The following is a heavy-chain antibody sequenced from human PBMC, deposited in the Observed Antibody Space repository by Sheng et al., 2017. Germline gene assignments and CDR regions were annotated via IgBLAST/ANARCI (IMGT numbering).Heavy chain of an antibody. CDR1: AFTFSSYW. CDR3: ARGYYYMDV. J-gene: IGHJ6*03. V-gene: IGHV3-74*01. Sequence: EAQLVESGGGLVQPGGSLRLSCAASAFTFSSYWMHWVRQTPGKGLECVSRINIDGSSANYADSVKGRFTISRDNAKNTLYLQMNSLRAEDTALYYCARGYYYMDVWGQGTTVTVSS. CDR2: INIDGSSA.